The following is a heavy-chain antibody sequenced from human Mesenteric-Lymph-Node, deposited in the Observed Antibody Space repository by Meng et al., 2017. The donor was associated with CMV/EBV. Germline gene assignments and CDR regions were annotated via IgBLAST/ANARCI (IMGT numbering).Heavy chain of an antibody. D-gene: IGHD2-15*01. J-gene: IGHJ6*02. Sequence: SETLSLTCTVSGGSISSGGYYWSWIRQHPGKGLEWIGYIYYSGSTYYNPSLKSRVTISVDTSKNQFSLKLSSVTAADTAVYYCAREGCSGGTCYPGSYYYSGMDVWGQGTTVTVSS. V-gene: IGHV4-31*03. CDR2: IYYSGST. CDR1: GGSISSGGYY. CDR3: AREGCSGGTCYPGSYYYSGMDV.